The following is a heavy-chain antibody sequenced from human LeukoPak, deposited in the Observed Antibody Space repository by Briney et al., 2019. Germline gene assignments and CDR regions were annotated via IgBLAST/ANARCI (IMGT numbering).Heavy chain of an antibody. D-gene: IGHD2-2*02. CDR3: ARGLYCSSASCYIGLGYYYYYMDV. V-gene: IGHV1-2*02. CDR2: INPSTGGT. J-gene: IGHJ6*03. Sequence: ASVKVSCKGSGYTFIGYYIHWVRQAPGQGPEWMGWINPSTGGTNYAQNFQGRVTMTRDTSIRTAYMELRRLRSDDTAVYYCARGLYCSSASCYIGLGYYYYYMDVWGKGTTVTVS. CDR1: GYTFIGYY.